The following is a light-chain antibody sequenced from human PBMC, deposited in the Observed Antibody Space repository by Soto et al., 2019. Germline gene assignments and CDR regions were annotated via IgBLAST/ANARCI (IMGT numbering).Light chain of an antibody. CDR1: QSVRTS. CDR3: HQYAFWPYT. Sequence: ETVMTQSPDTLSVSPGERATLSCRASQSVRTSLAWYQQKPGQAPRLLIYGASTRATDIPPRFSGSGSGTEFTLAIDSLQSEDFAVHYCHQYAFWPYTFGQGTKVDIK. V-gene: IGKV3-15*01. J-gene: IGKJ2*01. CDR2: GAS.